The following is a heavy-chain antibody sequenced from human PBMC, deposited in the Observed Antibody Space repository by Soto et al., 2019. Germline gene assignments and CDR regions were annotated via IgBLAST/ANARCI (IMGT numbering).Heavy chain of an antibody. V-gene: IGHV5-51*01. Sequence: GESLKISCKGSGYSFTSYWIGWVRQMPGKGLEWMGIIYPGDSDTRYSPSFQGQVTISADKSISTAYLQWSSLKASDTAMYYCARQSRAVAGTALFDYWGQGTLVTVSS. J-gene: IGHJ4*02. CDR2: IYPGDSDT. CDR1: GYSFTSYW. CDR3: ARQSRAVAGTALFDY. D-gene: IGHD6-19*01.